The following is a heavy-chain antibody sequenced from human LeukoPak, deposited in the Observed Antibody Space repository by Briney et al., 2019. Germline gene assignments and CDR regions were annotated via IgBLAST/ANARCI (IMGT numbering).Heavy chain of an antibody. CDR3: AKEDSTMVRGYSWYYFDY. CDR1: EFTFSSYG. V-gene: IGHV3-30*02. CDR2: IRYDGSNK. Sequence: GGSLRLSCAAYEFTFSSYGMHWVRQAPGKGLEWVAFIRYDGSNKYYADSVKGRFTISRDNSKNTLYLQMNSLRAEDTAVYYCAKEDSTMVRGYSWYYFDYWGQGTLVTVSS. J-gene: IGHJ4*02. D-gene: IGHD3-10*01.